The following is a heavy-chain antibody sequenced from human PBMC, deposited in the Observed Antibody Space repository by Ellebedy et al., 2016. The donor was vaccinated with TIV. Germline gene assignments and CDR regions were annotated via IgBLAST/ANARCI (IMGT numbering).Heavy chain of an antibody. CDR1: GASISSYF. D-gene: IGHD3-10*01. J-gene: IGHJ4*02. Sequence: MPSETLSLTCTVSGASISSYFWSRIRQPPGKGLEWIGYISNTGNTNYNPSLKSRVSISLATSRSQFSLSLTSVTAADTAVYFCARDRRGSYDFWGQGTLVTVSS. CDR2: ISNTGNT. CDR3: ARDRRGSYDF. V-gene: IGHV4-59*01.